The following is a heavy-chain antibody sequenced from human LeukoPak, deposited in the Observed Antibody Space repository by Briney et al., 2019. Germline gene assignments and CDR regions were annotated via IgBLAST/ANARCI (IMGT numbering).Heavy chain of an antibody. V-gene: IGHV1-3*01. CDR1: GYTFTSYA. Sequence: ASVKVSCKASGYTFTSYAMHWVRQAPGQSLEWMGWISAGNGNTKYSQKFQGRVTITRDTSASTAYMELSSLRSEDTAVYYCARVLRYFDWLLFGYWGQGTLVTVSS. D-gene: IGHD3-9*01. CDR3: ARVLRYFDWLLFGY. CDR2: ISAGNGNT. J-gene: IGHJ4*02.